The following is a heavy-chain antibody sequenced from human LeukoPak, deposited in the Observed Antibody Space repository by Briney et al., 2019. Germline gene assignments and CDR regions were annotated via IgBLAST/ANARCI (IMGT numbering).Heavy chain of an antibody. CDR2: ISGSGGST. D-gene: IGHD4-11*01. V-gene: IGHV3-23*01. CDR3: AKDGTVTTFDLYYMDV. J-gene: IGHJ6*03. Sequence: GGSLRLSCAASGFTSSSYAMSWVRQAPGKGLEWVSAISGSGGSTYYADSVKGRFTISRDNSKNTLYLQMNSLRAEDTAVYYCAKDGTVTTFDLYYMDVWGKGTTVTVSS. CDR1: GFTSSSYA.